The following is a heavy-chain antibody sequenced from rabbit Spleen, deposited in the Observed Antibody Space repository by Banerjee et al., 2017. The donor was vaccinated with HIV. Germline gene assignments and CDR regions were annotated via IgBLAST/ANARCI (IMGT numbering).Heavy chain of an antibody. Sequence: QEQLVESGGGLVQPEGSLTLTCTASGFSFSSYWMCWVRQAPGKVLEWIACIDGGNSGRTAYASWAKGRFTISKTSSTTVTLQMTSLTAADTATYFCARGYGANGYDLWGPGTLVTVS. CDR3: ARGYGANGYDL. D-gene: IGHD6-1*01. J-gene: IGHJ6*01. V-gene: IGHV1S45*01. CDR2: IDGGNSGRT. CDR1: GFSFSSYW.